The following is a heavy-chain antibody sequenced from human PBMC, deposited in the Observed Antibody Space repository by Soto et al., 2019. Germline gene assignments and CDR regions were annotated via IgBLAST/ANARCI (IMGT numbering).Heavy chain of an antibody. CDR3: ARDWYSSSSHYYYYGMDV. CDR1: GYTFTGYY. V-gene: IGHV1-2*04. Sequence: ASVKVSCKASGYTFTGYYMHWVRQAPGQGLGWMGWINPNSGGTNYAQKFQGWVTMTRDTSISTAYMELSRLRSDDTAVYYCARDWYSSSSHYYYYGMDVWGQGTTVTVSS. CDR2: INPNSGGT. D-gene: IGHD6-6*01. J-gene: IGHJ6*02.